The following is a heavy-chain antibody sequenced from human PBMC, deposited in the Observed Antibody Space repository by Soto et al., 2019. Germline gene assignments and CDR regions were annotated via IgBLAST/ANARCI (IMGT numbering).Heavy chain of an antibody. CDR3: ARDRDGRYCGGDCYMECSDY. V-gene: IGHV3-48*01. J-gene: IGHJ4*02. CDR1: GFTFSSYS. D-gene: IGHD2-21*02. CDR2: ISSSSSTI. Sequence: PGGSLRLSCAASGFTFSSYSMNWVRQAPGKGLEWVSYISSSSSTIYYADSVKGRFTISRDNAKNSLYLQMNSLRAEDTAVYYCARDRDGRYCGGDCYMECSDYRGQGTLVTVSS.